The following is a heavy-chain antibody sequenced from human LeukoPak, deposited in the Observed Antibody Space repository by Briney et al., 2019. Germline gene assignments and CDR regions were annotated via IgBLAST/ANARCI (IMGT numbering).Heavy chain of an antibody. Sequence: EASVKVSCKASGYTFTGYYMHWVRQAPGQGLEWMGWINPNSGGTNYARKFQGRVTMTRDTSISTAYMELSRLRSDDTAVYYCARDRESTPGSYYFDYWGQGTLVTVSS. CDR2: INPNSGGT. CDR3: ARDRESTPGSYYFDY. J-gene: IGHJ4*02. CDR1: GYTFTGYY. V-gene: IGHV1-2*02.